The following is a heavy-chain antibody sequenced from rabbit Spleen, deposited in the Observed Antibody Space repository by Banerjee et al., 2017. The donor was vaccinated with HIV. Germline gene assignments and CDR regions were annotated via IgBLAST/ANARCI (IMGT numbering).Heavy chain of an antibody. V-gene: IGHV1S45*01. J-gene: IGHJ4*01. CDR1: GFSFTDKDV. CDR2: INTITGKT. CDR3: VREVAAKFAL. Sequence: QEQLVESGGGLVQPEGSLTLTCKASGFSFTDKDVMCWVRQAPGKGLEWIGCINTITGKTVYATWAKGRFTISRASSTTVFLQMTSLTAADTATYFCVREVAAKFALWGPGTLVTVS. D-gene: IGHD4-1*01.